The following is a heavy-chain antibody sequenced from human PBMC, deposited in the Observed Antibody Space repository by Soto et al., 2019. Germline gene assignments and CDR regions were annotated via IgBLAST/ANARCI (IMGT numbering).Heavy chain of an antibody. CDR1: GGSVNSDHYY. D-gene: IGHD6-13*01. CDR3: ARDRFQGIAAAGPQYNWFDP. V-gene: IGHV4-38-2*02. J-gene: IGHJ5*02. Sequence: PSETLSLTYTVSGGSVNSDHYYWGWIRQPPWKGLEWIGSIYHSGSTYYNPSLKSRVTISVGTSKNQFSLKLSSLTAAETAVYYCARDRFQGIAAAGPQYNWFDPWGQGTLVTVYS. CDR2: IYHSGST.